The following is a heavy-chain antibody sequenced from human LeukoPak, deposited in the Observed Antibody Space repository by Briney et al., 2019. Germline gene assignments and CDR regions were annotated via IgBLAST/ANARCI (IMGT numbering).Heavy chain of an antibody. J-gene: IGHJ4*02. D-gene: IGHD2-2*01. V-gene: IGHV3-30*04. CDR1: GFTFSSYA. CDR2: ISYDGSNK. Sequence: GGSLRLSCAASGFTFSSYAMHWVRQAPGKGLEWVAVISYDGSNKYYADSVKGRFTISRDNSKNTLYLQMNSLRAEDTAVYYCAKEGVSCRSTSCYGYFDYWGQGTLVTVSS. CDR3: AKEGVSCRSTSCYGYFDY.